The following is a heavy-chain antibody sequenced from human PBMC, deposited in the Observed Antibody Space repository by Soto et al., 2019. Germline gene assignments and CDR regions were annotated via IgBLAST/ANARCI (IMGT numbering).Heavy chain of an antibody. D-gene: IGHD4-17*01. J-gene: IGHJ4*02. CDR2: IRSKAYGGTP. CDR1: GFTFGDYA. Sequence: EVQLVESGGGLVQPGRSLRLSCTASGFTFGDYAMNWVRQAPGKGLEWVGFIRSKAYGGTPEYAASAKGRFTISRDDSKSIAYLQMNSLKTEDTAVYYCSRSYTVPTSYLDYWGQGTLVTVPS. CDR3: SRSYTVPTSYLDY. V-gene: IGHV3-49*04.